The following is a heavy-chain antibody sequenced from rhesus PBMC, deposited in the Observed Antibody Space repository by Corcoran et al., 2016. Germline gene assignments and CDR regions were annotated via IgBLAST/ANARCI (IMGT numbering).Heavy chain of an antibody. CDR1: GGSISVDYY. Sequence: QVQLQESGPGLVKPSETLSLTCAVSGGSISVDYYWSWIRQPPGKGLEWIGYIYGSGGGTNYNPSLKNRVTMSIDTSKNQFSLKLSSVTAADTAVYYCARDLGSGSYYNHDAFDFWGQGLRVTVSS. CDR2: IYGSGGGT. V-gene: IGHV4-106*01. CDR3: ARDLGSGSYYNHDAFDF. D-gene: IGHD3-16*01. J-gene: IGHJ3*01.